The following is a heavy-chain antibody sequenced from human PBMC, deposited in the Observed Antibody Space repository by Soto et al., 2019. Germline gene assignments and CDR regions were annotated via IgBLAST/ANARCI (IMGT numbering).Heavy chain of an antibody. CDR3: TRAKNSYGMDL. V-gene: IGHV1-8*01. Sequence: QVQLVQSGAEVKKPGASVKVSCKASGYTFTSYDINWVRQATGQGLEWMGWMNPNSGNTGFTQKFRGKVTMTRNTSTSTAYMALRRLRSENTTTYYSTRAKNSYGMDLWGQGTTVTVPS. CDR2: MNPNSGNT. CDR1: GYTFTSYD. J-gene: IGHJ6*02.